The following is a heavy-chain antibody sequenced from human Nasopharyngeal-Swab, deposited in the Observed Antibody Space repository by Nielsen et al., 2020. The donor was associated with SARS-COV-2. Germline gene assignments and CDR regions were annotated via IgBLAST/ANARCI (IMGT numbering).Heavy chain of an antibody. Sequence: ASVKVSCKVSGYTLTELSMHWVRQAPGQGLEWMGIINPSGGSTSYAQKFQGRVTMTRDTSTSTVYMELSSLRSEDTAVYYCASSLGEFQAADYWGQGTLVTVSS. CDR1: GYTLTELS. D-gene: IGHD3-16*01. V-gene: IGHV1-46*01. CDR2: INPSGGST. J-gene: IGHJ4*02. CDR3: ASSLGEFQAADY.